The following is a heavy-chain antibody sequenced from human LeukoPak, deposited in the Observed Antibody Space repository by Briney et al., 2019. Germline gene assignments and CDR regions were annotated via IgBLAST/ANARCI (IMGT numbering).Heavy chain of an antibody. D-gene: IGHD3-10*01. CDR1: GFTFSRYD. CDR3: AKSYYYGSGDYSLIAFDI. V-gene: IGHV3-23*01. CDR2: ISYNAGTT. J-gene: IGHJ3*02. Sequence: PGGSLRLSCTASGFTFSRYDMSWVRQAPGKGLEWVSGISYNAGTTYYADSVKGRFSISRDSSKNTLNLQMNSLRAEDTAVYYCAKSYYYGSGDYSLIAFDIWGQGTMVTVSS.